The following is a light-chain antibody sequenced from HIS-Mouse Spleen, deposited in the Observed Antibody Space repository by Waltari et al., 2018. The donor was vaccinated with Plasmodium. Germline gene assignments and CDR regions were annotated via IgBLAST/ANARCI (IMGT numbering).Light chain of an antibody. Sequence: DIQMTQSPSTLSASVGATLPITCRARHSISSWLAWYKQKPGKAPKLLIYKASSLESGVPSRFSGSGSGTEFTLTISSLQPDDFATYYCQQYNSYGTFGQGTKVEIK. CDR3: QQYNSYGT. V-gene: IGKV1-5*03. CDR1: HSISSW. CDR2: KAS. J-gene: IGKJ1*01.